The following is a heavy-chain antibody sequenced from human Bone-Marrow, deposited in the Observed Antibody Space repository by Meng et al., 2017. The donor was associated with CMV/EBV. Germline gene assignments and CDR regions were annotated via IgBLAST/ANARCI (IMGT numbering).Heavy chain of an antibody. CDR2: IRYDGSNK. D-gene: IGHD2-2*01. CDR3: AKREDCSSTSCYVWVGANYYYGMDV. Sequence: GESLKIACAASGFTFSSYGMHWVRQAPGKGLEWVAFIRYDGSNKYYADSVKVRFTISRDNSKNTLYLQMNSLRAEDTAVYYCAKREDCSSTSCYVWVGANYYYGMDVWGQGTTVTVSS. V-gene: IGHV3-30*02. CDR1: GFTFSSYG. J-gene: IGHJ6*02.